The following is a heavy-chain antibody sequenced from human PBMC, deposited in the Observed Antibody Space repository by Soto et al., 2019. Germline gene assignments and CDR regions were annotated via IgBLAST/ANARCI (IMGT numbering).Heavy chain of an antibody. CDR1: GYSFTSYW. CDR2: IYPGDSDT. D-gene: IGHD2-2*01. CDR3: ATGRYCSSSSCWTGYYYYGMDV. V-gene: IGHV5-51*01. Sequence: PRGSLKISCKCSGYSFTSYWIGWVRQMPGKGLEWMGIIYPGDSDTRYSPSFQGQVTISADKSIITAYLQWSSLKAPDTAMYYCATGRYCSSSSCWTGYYYYGMDVWGQGTTVTVSS. J-gene: IGHJ6*02.